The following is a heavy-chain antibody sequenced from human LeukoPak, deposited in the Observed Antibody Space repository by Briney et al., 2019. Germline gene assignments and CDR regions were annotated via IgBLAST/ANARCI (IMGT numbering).Heavy chain of an antibody. J-gene: IGHJ4*02. Sequence: SETLSLTCAVYGGSFSGCYWSWIRQPPGKGLEWIGEINHSGSTNYNPSLKSRVTISVDTSKNQFSLKLSSVTAADTAVYYCARGHSSGRGYFDYWGQGTLVTVSS. CDR3: ARGHSSGRGYFDY. CDR2: INHSGST. V-gene: IGHV4-34*01. CDR1: GGSFSGCY. D-gene: IGHD6-19*01.